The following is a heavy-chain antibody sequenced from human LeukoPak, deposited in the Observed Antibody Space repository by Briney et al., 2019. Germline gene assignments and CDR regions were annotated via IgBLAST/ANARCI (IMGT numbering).Heavy chain of an antibody. J-gene: IGHJ4*02. CDR2: INHSGST. D-gene: IGHD6-19*01. V-gene: IGHV4-34*01. Sequence: SETLSLTCAVYGGSFSGYYWSWIRQPPGKGLEWIGEINHSGSTNYNPSLKSRVTISVDTSKNHFSLRLSSVTAADTAMYYCARGTLYSGWSYYFDYWGQGSQVTVSS. CDR1: GGSFSGYY. CDR3: ARGTLYSGWSYYFDY.